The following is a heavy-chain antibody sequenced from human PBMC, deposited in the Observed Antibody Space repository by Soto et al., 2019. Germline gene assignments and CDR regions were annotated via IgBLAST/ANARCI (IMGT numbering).Heavy chain of an antibody. V-gene: IGHV3-15*07. Sequence: GGSLRLSCAASGFSFSNAWMNWVRQAPGKGLEWVGRIKSKTDGGRPDYAAPVKGRFTISRDDSKNTLYLQMNSLKTEDTAVYYCNTLEPLDYWGQGTQVTVSS. J-gene: IGHJ4*02. CDR1: GFSFSNAW. CDR3: NTLEPLDY. CDR2: IKSKTDGGRP.